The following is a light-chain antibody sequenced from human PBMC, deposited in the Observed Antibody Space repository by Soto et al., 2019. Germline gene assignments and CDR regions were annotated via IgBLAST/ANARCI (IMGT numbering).Light chain of an antibody. Sequence: EIVLTQSPGPLSLSPGERATLSCRSSQSVSSYLAWYQQKPDQAPRLLIYDASNRATGIPARFSGSGSGTDFTLTISSLEPEEFAVYYCQQRSNWPPTWTFGQGTKVDIK. CDR3: QQRSNWPPTWT. J-gene: IGKJ1*01. V-gene: IGKV3-11*01. CDR1: QSVSSY. CDR2: DAS.